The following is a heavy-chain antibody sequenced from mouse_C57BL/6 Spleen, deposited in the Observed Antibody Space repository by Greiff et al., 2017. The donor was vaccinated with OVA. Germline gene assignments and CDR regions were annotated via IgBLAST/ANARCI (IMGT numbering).Heavy chain of an antibody. CDR3: ARADYYAVDY. V-gene: IGHV5-17*01. Sequence: EVQVVESGGGLVKPGGSLKLSCAASGFTFSDYGMHWVRQAPEKGLEWVAYISSGSSTIYYADTVKGRFTISRDNAKNTLCLQMTSLRSEDTAMYYCARADYYAVDYWGQGTSVTVSS. J-gene: IGHJ4*01. CDR1: GFTFSDYG. CDR2: ISSGSSTI.